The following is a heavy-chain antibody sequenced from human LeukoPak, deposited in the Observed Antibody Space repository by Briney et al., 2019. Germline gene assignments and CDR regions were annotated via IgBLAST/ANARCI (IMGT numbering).Heavy chain of an antibody. V-gene: IGHV1-2*06. CDR1: GYTFTGYY. D-gene: IGHD5-12*01. CDR2: INPNSGGT. J-gene: IGHJ4*02. CDR3: ARVGPGGATISPYYFDY. Sequence: ASVKVSCKASGYTFTGYYMHWVRQAPGQGLEWMGRINPNSGGTNYAQKFQGRVTMTRDTSISTAYMELGRLRSDDTAVYYCARVGPGGATISPYYFDYWGQGTLVTVSS.